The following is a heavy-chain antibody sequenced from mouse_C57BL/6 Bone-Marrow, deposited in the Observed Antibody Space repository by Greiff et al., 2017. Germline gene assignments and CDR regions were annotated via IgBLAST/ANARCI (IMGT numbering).Heavy chain of an antibody. D-gene: IGHD1-1*01. Sequence: VQLQQSGAELARPGASVKLSCKASGYTFTSYGISWVKQRTGQGLEWIGEIYPRSGNTYYNEKFKGKATLTADKSSSTAYMELRSLTSEDSAVYFCARPPYYDGSSYVAYWGQGTLVTVSA. CDR1: GYTFTSYG. J-gene: IGHJ3*01. V-gene: IGHV1-81*01. CDR3: ARPPYYDGSSYVAY. CDR2: IYPRSGNT.